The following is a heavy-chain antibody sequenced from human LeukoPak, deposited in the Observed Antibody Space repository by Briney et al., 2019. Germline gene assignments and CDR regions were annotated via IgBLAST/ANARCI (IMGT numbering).Heavy chain of an antibody. CDR1: GFTFSSYA. CDR3: ARIRCSGGSCYSHYYYYGMDV. D-gene: IGHD2-15*01. Sequence: GVSLRLFCAASGFTFSSYAMHWVRQAPGKGLEGVAVISYDGCNKHYADSVKGRFTISRDNSKNTLYLQMNSLRAEDTAVYYCARIRCSGGSCYSHYYYYGMDVWGQGTTVTVS. V-gene: IGHV3-30*04. CDR2: ISYDGCNK. J-gene: IGHJ6*02.